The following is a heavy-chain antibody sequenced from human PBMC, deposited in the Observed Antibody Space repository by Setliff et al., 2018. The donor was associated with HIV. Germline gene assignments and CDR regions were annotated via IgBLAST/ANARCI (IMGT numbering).Heavy chain of an antibody. V-gene: IGHV1-69*05. CDR3: AKDISASALYYYGMDV. CDR1: GGTFSSYA. CDR2: IIPIFGTA. D-gene: IGHD6-13*01. J-gene: IGHJ6*02. Sequence: GASVKVSCKASGGTFSSYAISWVRQAPGQGLEWMGRIIPIFGTANYAQNVQGRVTLTTDTSTSTAYMELRSLRPDDTAVYYCAKDISASALYYYGMDVWGQGTTVTVSS.